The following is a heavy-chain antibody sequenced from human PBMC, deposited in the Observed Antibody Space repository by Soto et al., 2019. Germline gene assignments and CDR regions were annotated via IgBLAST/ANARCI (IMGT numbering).Heavy chain of an antibody. J-gene: IGHJ4*02. V-gene: IGHV1-69*13. CDR1: GGTFSSYA. CDR3: ARDKGELIEYSYGYGDYFDY. Sequence: GASVKVSCKASGGTFSSYAISWVRQAPGQGLEWMGGIIPIFGTANYAQKFQGRVTITADESTSTAYMELSSLRSEDTAVYYCARDKGELIEYSYGYGDYFDYWGQGTLVTVSS. CDR2: IIPIFGTA. D-gene: IGHD5-18*01.